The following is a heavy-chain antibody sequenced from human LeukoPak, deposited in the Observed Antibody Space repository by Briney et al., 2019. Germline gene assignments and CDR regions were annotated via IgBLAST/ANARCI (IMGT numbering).Heavy chain of an antibody. Sequence: SETLSLTCAVYGGSFSGYYWSWIRQPPGKGLEWIGEIYHRGSTNYNPSLKSRVTISVDTSKNQFSLKLSSVTAADTAVYYCARAMGAVVPAAIGYWGQGTLVTVSS. CDR1: GGSFSGYY. CDR3: ARAMGAVVPAAIGY. CDR2: IYHRGST. D-gene: IGHD2-2*02. V-gene: IGHV4-34*01. J-gene: IGHJ4*02.